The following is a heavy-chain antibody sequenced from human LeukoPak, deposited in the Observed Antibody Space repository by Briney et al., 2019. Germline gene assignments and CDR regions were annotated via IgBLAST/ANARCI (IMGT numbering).Heavy chain of an antibody. Sequence: ASVKVSCKASGYTFINNWMHWVRQAPGQGLEWIGLINPTGTRTGYAQKFQGRVTMTRDMSTSTDYMELSSLRSEDTAIYSCARDNSVGDIAWWFDPWGQGTLVTVST. CDR2: INPTGTRT. D-gene: IGHD3-10*01. CDR1: GYTFINNW. J-gene: IGHJ5*02. V-gene: IGHV1-46*01. CDR3: ARDNSVGDIAWWFDP.